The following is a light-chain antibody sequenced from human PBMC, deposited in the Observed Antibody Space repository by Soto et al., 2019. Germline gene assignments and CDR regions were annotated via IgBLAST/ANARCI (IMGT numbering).Light chain of an antibody. CDR2: DV. CDR1: TRDVGGYNY. V-gene: IGLV2-14*01. Sequence: QSALTQPASVSGWPGQSITIYCTGSTRDVGGYNYVSWYQLSPGKAPKLLIYDVDRPSGVSNRFSGSKSGNTASLTISGLQDEDEADYYCNAYTNSGTVVFGGGTKVTVL. J-gene: IGLJ3*02. CDR3: NAYTNSGTVV.